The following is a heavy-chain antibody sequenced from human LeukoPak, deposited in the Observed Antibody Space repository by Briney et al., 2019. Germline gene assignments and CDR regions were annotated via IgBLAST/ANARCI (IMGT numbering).Heavy chain of an antibody. CDR2: INHSGST. Sequence: PSETLSLTCAVSGYSISSGYYWGWIRQPPGKGLEWIGEINHSGSTNYNPSLKSRVTISVDTSKNQFSLKLSSVTAADTAVYYCARGHPPGYWGQGTLVTVSS. CDR3: ARGHPPGY. J-gene: IGHJ4*02. CDR1: GYSISSGYY. V-gene: IGHV4-38-2*01.